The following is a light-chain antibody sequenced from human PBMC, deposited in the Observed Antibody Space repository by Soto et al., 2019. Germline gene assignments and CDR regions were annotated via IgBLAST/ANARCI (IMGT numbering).Light chain of an antibody. Sequence: DIQMTQSPSSLSASVGDTVIITCRASQSIAMFSSWYQQKPGKAPTLLIYRSLTLQNGVPSRFSGSGSGTYFTLTISSLQLEDFATYYCQQNYSPPLTFGGGTKVEMK. V-gene: IGKV1-39*01. CDR3: QQNYSPPLT. J-gene: IGKJ4*01. CDR1: QSIAMF. CDR2: RSL.